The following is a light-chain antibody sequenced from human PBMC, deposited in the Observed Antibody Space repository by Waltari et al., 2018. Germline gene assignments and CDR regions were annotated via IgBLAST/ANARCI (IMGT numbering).Light chain of an antibody. V-gene: IGKV3-11*01. Sequence: EIVLTQSPATLSLSPGERATPPCMASQSVMTYLAWYQQRPGQSPRLLIYEASNRAPGIPARFSGSGSGTDFTLTISSLEPEDSAVYYCQQGTFGPGTKVDI. CDR1: QSVMTY. J-gene: IGKJ3*01. CDR3: QQGT. CDR2: EAS.